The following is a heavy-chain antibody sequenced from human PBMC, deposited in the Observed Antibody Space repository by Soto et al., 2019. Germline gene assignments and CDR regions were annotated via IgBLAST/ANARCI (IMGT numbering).Heavy chain of an antibody. Sequence: GGSLRLSCAASGFTFSSYAMHWVRQAPGKGLEWVAVISYDGSNKYYADSVKGRFTISRDNSKNALYLQMNSLRAEDTAVYYCARDPWVSSGWQLGLHYYYYYGMDVWGQGTTVTV. CDR3: ARDPWVSSGWQLGLHYYYYYGMDV. CDR1: GFTFSSYA. CDR2: ISYDGSNK. J-gene: IGHJ6*02. D-gene: IGHD6-19*01. V-gene: IGHV3-30-3*01.